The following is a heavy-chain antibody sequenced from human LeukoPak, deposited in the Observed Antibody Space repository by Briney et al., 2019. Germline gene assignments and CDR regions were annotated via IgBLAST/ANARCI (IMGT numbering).Heavy chain of an antibody. V-gene: IGHV4-4*09. CDR3: ARRHYHILTGYSDGGSYHYYYMDV. Sequence: SETLSLTCTASGCFICRYYWGWVRRPPGKGLDWIRYIHASGSNNYSPSLKSRISMSVDTSRNQISLKLGHVTAADTAVYYCARRHYHILTGYSDGGSYHYYYMDVWGKGTTVTVSS. CDR2: IHASGSN. CDR1: GCFICRYY. D-gene: IGHD3-9*01. J-gene: IGHJ6*03.